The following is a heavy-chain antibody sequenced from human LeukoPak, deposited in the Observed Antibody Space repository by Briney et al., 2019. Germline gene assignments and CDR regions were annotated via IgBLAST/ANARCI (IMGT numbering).Heavy chain of an antibody. D-gene: IGHD2-8*01. CDR2: ISYDGSNK. CDR3: ARDFNNGGENWFDP. V-gene: IGHV3-30-3*01. J-gene: IGHJ5*02. Sequence: PGRSLRLPCAASGFTFSSYAMHWVRQAPGKGLEWVAVISYDGSNKYYADSVKGRFTISRDNSKNTLYLQMNSLRAEDTAVYYCARDFNNGGENWFDPWGQGTLVTVSS. CDR1: GFTFSSYA.